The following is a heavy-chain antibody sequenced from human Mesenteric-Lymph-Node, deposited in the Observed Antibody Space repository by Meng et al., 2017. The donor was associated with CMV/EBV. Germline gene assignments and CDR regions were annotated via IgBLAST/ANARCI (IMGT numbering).Heavy chain of an antibody. J-gene: IGHJ5*02. CDR2: IDNDGSDT. Sequence: SCAASGFTFNNYWMHWVRQAPGRGLVWLSRIDNDGSDTIYADSVKGRFTVSRDNARNTLYLQMNNLRDEDTAVYYCVRDTPHGRFDPWGQGTLVTVSS. D-gene: IGHD2-15*01. V-gene: IGHV3-74*01. CDR1: GFTFNNYW. CDR3: VRDTPHGRFDP.